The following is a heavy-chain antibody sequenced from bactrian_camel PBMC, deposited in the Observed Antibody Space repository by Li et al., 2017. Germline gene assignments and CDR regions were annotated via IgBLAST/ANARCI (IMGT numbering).Heavy chain of an antibody. Sequence: VQLVESGGGSVQAGGSLKLSCSASGYTSARYCLGWFRQAPGKEREGVVAVETDGSTTYADSVKGRFNISKDDTKNTMSLQMNSLTPDDTAMYYCAVDLRRGVGQPKTPNKSDFLVWGQGTQVTVS. V-gene: IGHV3S61*01. CDR2: AVETDGST. J-gene: IGHJ4*01. D-gene: IGHD1*01. CDR3: AVDLRRGVGQPKTPNKSDFLV. CDR1: GYTSARYC.